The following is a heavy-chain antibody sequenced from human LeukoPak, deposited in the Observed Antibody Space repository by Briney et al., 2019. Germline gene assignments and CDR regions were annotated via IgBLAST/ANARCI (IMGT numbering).Heavy chain of an antibody. CDR1: GYSFTTYW. J-gene: IGHJ4*02. Sequence: GESLKISCKGSGYSFTTYWIGWVRQMPGKGLEWMGIIYPDDSDTRYSPSFQGQVTISADESLNTIYLQWSSLKASDTAVYYCARWMGVTASDYWGQGTLVTVSS. D-gene: IGHD3-10*01. CDR3: ARWMGVTASDY. V-gene: IGHV5-51*01. CDR2: IYPDDSDT.